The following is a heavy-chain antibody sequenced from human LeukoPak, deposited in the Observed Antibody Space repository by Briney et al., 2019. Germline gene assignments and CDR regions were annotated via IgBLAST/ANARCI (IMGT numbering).Heavy chain of an antibody. J-gene: IGHJ4*02. CDR2: MYYSGST. V-gene: IGHV4-30-4*01. Sequence: SQTLSLTCTVSGGSISSGDYYWSWIRQPPGKGLEWIGYMYYSGSTYYNPSLKSRVTISVDTSKNQFSLKLSSVTAADTAVYYCARGCSTSWRKYYFDYWGQGTLVTVSS. D-gene: IGHD2-2*01. CDR1: GGSISSGDYY. CDR3: ARGCSTSWRKYYFDY.